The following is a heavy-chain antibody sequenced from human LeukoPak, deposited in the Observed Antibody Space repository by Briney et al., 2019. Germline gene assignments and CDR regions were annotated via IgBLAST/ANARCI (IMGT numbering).Heavy chain of an antibody. Sequence: GASVKVSCKASGYTFTGYYMHWVRQAPGQGLEWMGWMNPNSGNTGYAQKFQGRVTITRNTSISTAYMELSSLRSEDTAVYYCARGDSSSWYWYQGNWFDPWGQGTLVTVSS. CDR1: GYTFTGYY. J-gene: IGHJ5*02. V-gene: IGHV1-8*03. D-gene: IGHD6-13*01. CDR2: MNPNSGNT. CDR3: ARGDSSSWYWYQGNWFDP.